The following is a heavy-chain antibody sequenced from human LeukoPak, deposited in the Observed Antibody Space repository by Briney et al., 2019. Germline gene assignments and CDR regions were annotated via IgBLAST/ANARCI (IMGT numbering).Heavy chain of an antibody. D-gene: IGHD4-17*01. CDR1: GFTFNNAW. V-gene: IGHV3-15*01. Sequence: GGSLRLSCAASGFTFNNAWMSWVRQAPGKGLEWVGRIKGKTDAGTTDHAAPVKGRFTISRDDSKNTLYLQMNSLKTEDTAVYYCTTDGDYGDGLRGDYWGQETLVTVSS. CDR2: IKGKTDAGTT. J-gene: IGHJ4*02. CDR3: TTDGDYGDGLRGDY.